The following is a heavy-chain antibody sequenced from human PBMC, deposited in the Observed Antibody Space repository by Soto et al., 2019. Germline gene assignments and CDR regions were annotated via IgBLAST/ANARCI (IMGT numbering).Heavy chain of an antibody. J-gene: IGHJ4*02. D-gene: IGHD6-6*01. CDR3: ARGYSSLSGLSLVIAY. CDR1: GYTFTGYY. Sequence: ASVKVSCKASGYTFTGYYMHWVRQAPGQGLEWMGWINPNSGGTNYAQKFQGWVTMTRDTSISTAYMELSRLRSDDTAVYYCARGYSSLSGLSLVIAYWGQGTLVTVS. V-gene: IGHV1-2*04. CDR2: INPNSGGT.